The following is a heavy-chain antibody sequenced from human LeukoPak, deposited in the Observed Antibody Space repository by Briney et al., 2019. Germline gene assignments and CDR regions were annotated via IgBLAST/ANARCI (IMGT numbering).Heavy chain of an antibody. V-gene: IGHV4-39*01. Sequence: SETLSLTCIVSGDSISNSNLYWGWIRQPPGKGLEWIGSIYYSGNTYYNASLKSRVSISVDTSKNQFSLKLSSVTAADTAVYYCAIRGIAAAYWGQGTLVTVSS. CDR3: AIRGIAAAY. CDR2: IYYSGNT. CDR1: GDSISNSNLY. D-gene: IGHD6-13*01. J-gene: IGHJ4*02.